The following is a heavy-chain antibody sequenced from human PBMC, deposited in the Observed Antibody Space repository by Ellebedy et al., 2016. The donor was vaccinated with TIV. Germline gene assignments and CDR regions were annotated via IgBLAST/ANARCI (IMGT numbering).Heavy chain of an antibody. J-gene: IGHJ3*02. CDR2: IDEDRT. V-gene: IGHV3-53*01. D-gene: IGHD2-2*01. CDR1: GLSVSATY. Sequence: GGSLRLXXAATGLSVSATYITWIRQAPGKGLEWVSVIDEDRTNYADSVRGRFTISRDNAKKSLYLQLNSLRAEDTAVYYCARDSSYCRSSDCRGDAFDIWGQGTVVTVSS. CDR3: ARDSSYCRSSDCRGDAFDI.